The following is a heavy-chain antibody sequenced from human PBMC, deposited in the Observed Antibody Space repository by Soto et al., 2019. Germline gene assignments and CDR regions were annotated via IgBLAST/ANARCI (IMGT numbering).Heavy chain of an antibody. CDR2: MHPRSGDT. D-gene: IGHD6-6*01. CDR1: GYPFTSDY. Sequence: GAAEKVPCKTSGYPFTSDYFHSVRLAPGLWHEWIVMMHPRSGDTTYTQKLHGRVTLTSETSTSTVYMELTRLRSGDTAVYYCAKGFVSGQLPNHCYYGKDVWGQVTTGAVSS. V-gene: IGHV1-46*01. CDR3: AKGFVSGQLPNHCYYGKDV. J-gene: IGHJ6*02.